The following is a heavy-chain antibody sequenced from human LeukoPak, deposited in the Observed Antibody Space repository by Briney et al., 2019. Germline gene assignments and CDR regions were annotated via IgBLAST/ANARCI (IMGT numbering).Heavy chain of an antibody. J-gene: IGHJ5*02. V-gene: IGHV3-30*18. CDR3: AKNPPTVTTLFDP. CDR2: ISYDGSNK. D-gene: IGHD4-17*01. CDR1: GFTFSSYG. Sequence: GGSLRHSCAASGFTFSSYGMHWVRQAPGKGLEWVAVISYDGSNKYYADSVRGRFTISRDNSKNTLYLQMNSLRAEDTAVYYCAKNPPTVTTLFDPWGQGTLVTVSS.